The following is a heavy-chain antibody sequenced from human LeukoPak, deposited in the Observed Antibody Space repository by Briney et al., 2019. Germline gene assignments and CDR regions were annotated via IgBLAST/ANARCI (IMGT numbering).Heavy chain of an antibody. CDR2: ISGSGGST. D-gene: IGHD1-26*01. CDR1: GFTFSSYA. V-gene: IGHV3-23*01. CDR3: ALRTPEWDRNRVAVD. J-gene: IGHJ4*02. Sequence: GGSLRLSCAASGFTFSSYAMSWVRQAPGKGLEWVSAISGSGGSTYYADSVKGRFTISRDNSKNTPYLQMNSLRAEDTAVYYCALRTPEWDRNRVAVDWGQGTLVTVSS.